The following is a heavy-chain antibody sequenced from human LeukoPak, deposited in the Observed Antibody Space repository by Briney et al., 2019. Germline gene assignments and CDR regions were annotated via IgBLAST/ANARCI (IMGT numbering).Heavy chain of an antibody. D-gene: IGHD3-9*01. J-gene: IGHJ4*02. Sequence: GGSLRLSCAASGFTFSSYGMHWVRQAPGKGLEWVAFIRYDGSNKYYADSVKGRFTISRDNSKNTLYLQMNSLRAEDTAVYYCAKVPNVLRYFDWLLSSNTHFDYWGQGTLVTVSS. CDR2: IRYDGSNK. CDR1: GFTFSSYG. V-gene: IGHV3-30*02. CDR3: AKVPNVLRYFDWLLSSNTHFDY.